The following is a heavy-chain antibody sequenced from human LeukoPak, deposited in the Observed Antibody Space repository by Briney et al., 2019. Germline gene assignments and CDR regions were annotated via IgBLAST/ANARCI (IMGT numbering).Heavy chain of an antibody. J-gene: IGHJ4*02. D-gene: IGHD6-13*01. CDR3: AKEPNWGLAAAGTKGFDY. Sequence: GGSLRLSCAASGFTFSSYAMSWVRQAPGKGLEWVSAISGSGGSTYYADSVKGRFTISRDNSKNTLYLQMNSLRAEDTAVYYCAKEPNWGLAAAGTKGFDYWGQGTLVTVSS. CDR2: ISGSGGST. V-gene: IGHV3-23*01. CDR1: GFTFSSYA.